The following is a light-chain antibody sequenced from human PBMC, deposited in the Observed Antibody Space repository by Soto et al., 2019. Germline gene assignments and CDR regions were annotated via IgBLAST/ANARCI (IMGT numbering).Light chain of an antibody. J-gene: IGKJ5*01. CDR1: QSVSTN. Sequence: EIVMTQSPATLSVSPGERATLSCRASQSVSTNLAWYQQKPGQAPRLVIYGASTRATGIPARFSGSGSGTDFTLTISRLETEDFAVFYCQQYGTSEIIFGQGTRLEI. CDR2: GAS. V-gene: IGKV3-15*01. CDR3: QQYGTSEII.